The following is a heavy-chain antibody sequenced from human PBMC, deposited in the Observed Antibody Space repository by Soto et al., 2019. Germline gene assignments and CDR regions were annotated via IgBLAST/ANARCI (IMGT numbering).Heavy chain of an antibody. D-gene: IGHD2-2*01. J-gene: IGHJ6*02. CDR1: GGSFNDYY. CDR3: ARRSSYYYYFGIDV. V-gene: IGHV4-34*01. CDR2: INHSGST. Sequence: SETLSLTCAVYGGSFNDYYSTWIRQSPGKGLEWIGEINHSGSTNYNPSLKSRVTISIDTSRNEFSLNLSSVTAADTAVYYCARRSSYYYYFGIDVWGQGTTVTVPS.